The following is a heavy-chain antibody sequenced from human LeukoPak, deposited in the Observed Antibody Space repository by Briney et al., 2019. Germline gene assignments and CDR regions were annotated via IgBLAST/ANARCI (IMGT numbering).Heavy chain of an antibody. V-gene: IGHV3-48*03. D-gene: IGHD5-18*01. CDR1: GFTVSSFE. J-gene: IGHJ4*02. Sequence: GGSLRLSCAASGFTVSSFEMNWVRQTPGKGLEWVSYISSSAGTTYYADSVKGRFTISRDNAKNSLYLQMNSLRADDTAVYYCARQQLQLWFDWGQGTLVTVSS. CDR2: ISSSAGTT. CDR3: ARQQLQLWFD.